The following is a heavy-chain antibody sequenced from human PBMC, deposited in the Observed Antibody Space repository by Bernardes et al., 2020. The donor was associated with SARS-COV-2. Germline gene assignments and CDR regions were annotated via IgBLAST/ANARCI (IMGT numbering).Heavy chain of an antibody. Sequence: GGSLRLSCAASGFTFDDYAMHWVRQAPGKGLEWVSGISWNSGSIGYADSVKGRFTISRDNAKNSLYLQMNSLRAEDTALYYCAKVLWGTTVTTGAFDYWGQGTLVTVSS. CDR2: ISWNSGSI. D-gene: IGHD4-17*01. J-gene: IGHJ4*02. CDR1: GFTFDDYA. CDR3: AKVLWGTTVTTGAFDY. V-gene: IGHV3-9*01.